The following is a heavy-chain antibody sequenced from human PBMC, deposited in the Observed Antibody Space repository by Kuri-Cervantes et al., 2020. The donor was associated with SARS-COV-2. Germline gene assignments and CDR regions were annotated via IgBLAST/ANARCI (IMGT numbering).Heavy chain of an antibody. Sequence: SETLSLTCTLSGGSISGYYWRWIRQSAGKGLEFIGRVYSSGGTNYNPSLESRVTMSIDTAKNQVSLRLTSVTAADTAVYYCARGILGDDSIHYGMDVWGQGTLVTFSS. CDR3: ARGILGDDSIHYGMDV. CDR1: GGSISGYY. D-gene: IGHD3-16*01. CDR2: VYSSGGT. V-gene: IGHV4-4*07. J-gene: IGHJ6*02.